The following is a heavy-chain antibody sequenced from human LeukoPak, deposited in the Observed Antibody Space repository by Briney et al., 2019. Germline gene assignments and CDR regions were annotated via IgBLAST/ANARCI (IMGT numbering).Heavy chain of an antibody. V-gene: IGHV4-59*01. J-gene: IGHJ4*02. Sequence: PSETLSLTCAVSGGSISEYYRSWIRQPPGKGLEYIGYIHYSGHTNYNPSLKSRVTISVDTSNNQLSLRLTSVTAADTAVYYCARLVGVNRGSEDYWGQGTLVTVSS. CDR3: ARLVGVNRGSEDY. CDR2: IHYSGHT. D-gene: IGHD7-27*01. CDR1: GGSISEYY.